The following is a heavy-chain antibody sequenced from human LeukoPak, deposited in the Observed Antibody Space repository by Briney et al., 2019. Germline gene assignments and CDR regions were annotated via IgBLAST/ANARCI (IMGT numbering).Heavy chain of an antibody. CDR3: ARVGYSYGFFDY. V-gene: IGHV4-34*01. D-gene: IGHD5-18*01. CDR1: GGSFSGYY. Sequence: SETLSLTCAVYGGSFSGYYWSWIRQPPGKGLEWIGEINHSGSTNYNPSLKSRVTISADTSKNQFSLKLSSVTAADTAVYYCARVGYSYGFFDYWGQGTLVTVSS. CDR2: INHSGST. J-gene: IGHJ4*02.